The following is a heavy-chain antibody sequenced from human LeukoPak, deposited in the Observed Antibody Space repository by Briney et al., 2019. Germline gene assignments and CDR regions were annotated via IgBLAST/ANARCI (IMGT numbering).Heavy chain of an antibody. D-gene: IGHD6-13*01. CDR3: ARDPGRDSSSWFDY. J-gene: IGHJ4*02. V-gene: IGHV1-2*02. Sequence: ASVTVSCKASGYTFTGYYMHWVRQAPGQGLAWMGWINPNSGGTNYAQKFQGRVTMTRDTSISTAYMELSRLRSDDTAVYYCARDPGRDSSSWFDYWGQGTLVTVSS. CDR1: GYTFTGYY. CDR2: INPNSGGT.